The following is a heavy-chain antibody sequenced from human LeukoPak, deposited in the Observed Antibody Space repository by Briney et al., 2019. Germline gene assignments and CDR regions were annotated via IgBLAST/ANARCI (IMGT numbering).Heavy chain of an antibody. J-gene: IGHJ4*02. V-gene: IGHV1-69*05. CDR1: GGTFSSYA. CDR3: ARPGSGYCSGGSCYFPFDY. D-gene: IGHD2-15*01. Sequence: GASVKVSCKASGGTFSSYAISWVRQAPGQGLEWMGGIIPIFGTANYAQKFQGRVTITTDESTSTAYMELSSLRSEDTAVYYCARPGSGYCSGGSCYFPFDYWGLGTLVTVSS. CDR2: IIPIFGTA.